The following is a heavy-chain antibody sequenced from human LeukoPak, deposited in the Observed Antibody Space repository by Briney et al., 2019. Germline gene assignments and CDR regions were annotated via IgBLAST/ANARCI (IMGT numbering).Heavy chain of an antibody. CDR2: INDDESNR. D-gene: IGHD4-17*01. V-gene: IGHV3-74*01. J-gene: IGHJ4*02. Sequence: GGSLRLSCAASGFPFSNFWMHWVRQAPGKGLQWVSRINDDESNRSYADSVEGRFTISRDNAKKMLYLQMNSLRAEDTAVYYCTTGNGDYVTPFHYWGQGTLVTVTS. CDR1: GFPFSNFW. CDR3: TTGNGDYVTPFHY.